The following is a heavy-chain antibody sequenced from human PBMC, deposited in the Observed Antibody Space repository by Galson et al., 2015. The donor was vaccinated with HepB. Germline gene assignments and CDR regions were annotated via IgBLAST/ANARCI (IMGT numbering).Heavy chain of an antibody. CDR1: GYTFTSYA. D-gene: IGHD2-21*02. Sequence: SVKVSCKASGYTFTSYAMHWVRQAPGQRLEWMGWINAGNGNTKYSQKFQGRVTITRDTSASTAYMELSSLRSEDTAVYYCARVHILVVTAIQWGQGTLVTVPS. V-gene: IGHV1-3*01. J-gene: IGHJ4*02. CDR2: INAGNGNT. CDR3: ARVHILVVTAIQ.